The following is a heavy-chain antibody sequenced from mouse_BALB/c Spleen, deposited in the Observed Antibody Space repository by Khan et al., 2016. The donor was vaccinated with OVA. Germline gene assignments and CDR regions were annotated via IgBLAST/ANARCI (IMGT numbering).Heavy chain of an antibody. Sequence: QVQLQQSGAELAKPGASVKMSCKASGYTFTTYWMHWVKQRPGQGLEWIGYINPTSGYTDYNDKFKDRATLSADKSSSPAYMQLNSLTSEDSAGYYCTRYRIDYWGQGTTLTVSS. V-gene: IGHV1-7*01. CDR2: INPTSGYT. CDR3: TRYRIDY. J-gene: IGHJ2*01. CDR1: GYTFTTYW.